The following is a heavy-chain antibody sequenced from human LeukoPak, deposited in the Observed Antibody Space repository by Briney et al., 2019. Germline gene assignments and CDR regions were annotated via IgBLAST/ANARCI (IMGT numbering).Heavy chain of an antibody. J-gene: IGHJ4*02. D-gene: IGHD6-13*01. CDR1: GYTFTGYS. CDR3: ARLGIAAAGTRDDY. Sequence: ASVKVSCKPSGYTFTGYSMHWVRQAPGQGLEWMGWINPNSGGTNYAQKFQGRVTMTRDTSTSTVYMELSSLRSEDTAVYYCARLGIAAAGTRDDYWGQGTLVTVSS. CDR2: INPNSGGT. V-gene: IGHV1-2*02.